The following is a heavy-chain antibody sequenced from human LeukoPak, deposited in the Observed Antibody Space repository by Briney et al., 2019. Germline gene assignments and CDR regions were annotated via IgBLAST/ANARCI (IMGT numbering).Heavy chain of an antibody. D-gene: IGHD1-7*01. CDR3: ARGTTRLPFDY. CDR1: GGTFSSYA. V-gene: IGHV1-69*04. Sequence: SVKVSCKASGGTFSSYAISWVRQAPGQGLEWMGRIIPILGIANYAQKFQGRVTITADKSTSTAYMELSSLRSGDTAVYYCARGTTRLPFDYWGQGTLVTVSS. J-gene: IGHJ4*02. CDR2: IIPILGIA.